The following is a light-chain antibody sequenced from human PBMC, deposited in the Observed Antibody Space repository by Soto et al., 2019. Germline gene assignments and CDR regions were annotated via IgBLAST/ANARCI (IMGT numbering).Light chain of an antibody. CDR1: QSVSSSF. J-gene: IGKJ1*01. V-gene: IGKV3-20*01. CDR2: GAS. Sequence: EIVLTQSPGTLSLSPGERATLSCRASQSVSSSFLAWYQQKPGQAPRLLIYGASSRATGIPDRFSGSGSGTDFTLTISGLEPEDFAVYYCQQYDSSPWTFGQGTWVEIK. CDR3: QQYDSSPWT.